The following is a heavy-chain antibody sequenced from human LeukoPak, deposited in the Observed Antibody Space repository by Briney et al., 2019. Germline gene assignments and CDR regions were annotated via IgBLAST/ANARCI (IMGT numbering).Heavy chain of an antibody. D-gene: IGHD3-9*01. J-gene: IGHJ4*02. V-gene: IGHV3-23*01. CDR1: GFIFRNYA. CDR3: AKWGDYDVLTGYYVSDF. Sequence: GASLRLSCAASGFIFRNYAMSWVRQAPGKGLEWVSAITGSGDTTYYADSVKGRFTVSRDNSKNTLYVEMNTLRAEDTAVYYCAKWGDYDVLTGYYVSDFWGQGTLVTVSS. CDR2: ITGSGDTT.